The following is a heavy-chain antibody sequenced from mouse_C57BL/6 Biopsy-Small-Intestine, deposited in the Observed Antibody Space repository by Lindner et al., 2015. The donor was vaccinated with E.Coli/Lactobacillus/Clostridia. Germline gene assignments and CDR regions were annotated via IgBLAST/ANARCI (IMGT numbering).Heavy chain of an antibody. CDR3: ARDSGCDPQNDY. D-gene: IGHD6-1*01. CDR2: ISGYNGNT. J-gene: IGHJ4*01. V-gene: IGHV1S61*01. CDR1: GYTFTNYG. Sequence: SVKVSCKASGYTFTNYGITWVRQAPGQGLEWMGWISGYNGNTNYAQNLQGRVTMTTDTSTNTAYMELKSLRSDDTAVYYCARDSGCDPQNDYWGQGTLVTVSS.